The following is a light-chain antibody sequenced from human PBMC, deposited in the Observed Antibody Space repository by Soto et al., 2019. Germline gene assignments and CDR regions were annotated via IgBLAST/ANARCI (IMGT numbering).Light chain of an antibody. J-gene: IGKJ2*01. CDR3: QQYGALPYT. Sequence: DIVVTQSQGTLSLSPGERATLSCRASQSVSSSYFAWYQQKTGEAPRLLICATSRRASGIPDRFIGSGSGTDFTLTITRLEPEDFAVYYCQQYGALPYTVGQGTKLETK. CDR2: ATS. CDR1: QSVSSSY. V-gene: IGKV3-20*01.